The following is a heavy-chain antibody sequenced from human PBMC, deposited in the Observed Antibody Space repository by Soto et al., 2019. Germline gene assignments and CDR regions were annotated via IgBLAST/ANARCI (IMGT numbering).Heavy chain of an antibody. CDR3: AKWSGYGDL. CDR2: ISVTGDTT. V-gene: IGHV3-23*01. Sequence: PGGSLRLSCAASGFPFSSYAMSWVRQSPGKGLEWVSGISVTGDTTFYADSVKGRFTISRDISKNTVYLQMHSLRVEDTAVYFCAKWSGYGDLWGQGTLVTVSS. D-gene: IGHD5-12*01. J-gene: IGHJ4*02. CDR1: GFPFSSYA.